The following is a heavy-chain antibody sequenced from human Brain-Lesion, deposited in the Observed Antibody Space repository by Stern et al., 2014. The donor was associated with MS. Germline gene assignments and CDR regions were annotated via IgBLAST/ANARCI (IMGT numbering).Heavy chain of an antibody. J-gene: IGHJ4*02. Sequence: EVQLVESGGGLVKSGGSLRLSCAASGFTFSQAWMGWVRQVPGKGLEWVGHIKSRTDGGTANYAASVKDIFTVSRDNSANMLYLQMNSLTIEDTAVYYCVAGAQLWLWGQGTLVTVSS. CDR3: VAGAQLWL. CDR1: GFTFSQAW. D-gene: IGHD1-1*01. V-gene: IGHV3-15*01. CDR2: IKSRTDGGTA.